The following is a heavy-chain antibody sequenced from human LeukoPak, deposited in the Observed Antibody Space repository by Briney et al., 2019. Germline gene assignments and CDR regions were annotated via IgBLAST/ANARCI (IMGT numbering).Heavy chain of an antibody. J-gene: IGHJ6*03. V-gene: IGHV3-7*01. D-gene: IGHD6-19*01. CDR1: GFTFSSYW. CDR3: ARDIQQWLLHYYYYMDV. Sequence: GGSLRLSCVASGFTFSSYWMTWVRQAPGKGLEWVASIKQDGSEKYYVDSVKGRVTISRDNAKNSLYLQMNSLRAEDTAVYYCARDIQQWLLHYYYYMDVWGKGTTVTISS. CDR2: IKQDGSEK.